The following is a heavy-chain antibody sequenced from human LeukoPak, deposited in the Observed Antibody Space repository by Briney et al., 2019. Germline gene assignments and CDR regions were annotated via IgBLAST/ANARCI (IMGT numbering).Heavy chain of an antibody. D-gene: IGHD1-26*01. CDR1: GFTLSGYW. J-gene: IGHJ4*02. V-gene: IGHV3-74*01. Sequence: GGSLRLSCATFGFTLSGYWMHWVRQVPGTGPVWVSYINNDGTNTDYADSVKGRFTIFRDSAKKTLYLQMNSLRVEDTAVYYCVRQDSGSYLGGYWGQGTLVTVSS. CDR2: INNDGTNT. CDR3: VRQDSGSYLGGY.